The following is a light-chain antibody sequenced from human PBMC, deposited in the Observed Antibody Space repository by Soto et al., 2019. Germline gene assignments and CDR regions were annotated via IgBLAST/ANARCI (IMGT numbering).Light chain of an antibody. V-gene: IGKV1-39*01. CDR3: QQSYSTPYS. Sequence: DIQMTKSPSSLYASVGDRVTITCRASQSISSYLNWYQQKPGKAPKLLIYAASTLQSGVPSRFSGSGSGTEFTLTIISLRPEDCATYYCQQSYSTPYSFGLGTKLEIK. CDR2: AAS. J-gene: IGKJ2*03. CDR1: QSISSY.